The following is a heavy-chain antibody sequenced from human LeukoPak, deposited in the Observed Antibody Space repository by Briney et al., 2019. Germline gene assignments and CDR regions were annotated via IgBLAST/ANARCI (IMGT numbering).Heavy chain of an antibody. J-gene: IGHJ4*02. D-gene: IGHD3-10*01. CDR2: ISGSGGST. Sequence: PGGSLRLSCAASGFTFSNYAMTWVRQAPGMGLEWVSTISGSGGSTFYADSVEGRFTISRDNSKNTLYLQMNSLRAEDTAIYYCAKVQWFGELRYFDYWGQGTLVTVSS. CDR3: AKVQWFGELRYFDY. V-gene: IGHV3-23*01. CDR1: GFTFSNYA.